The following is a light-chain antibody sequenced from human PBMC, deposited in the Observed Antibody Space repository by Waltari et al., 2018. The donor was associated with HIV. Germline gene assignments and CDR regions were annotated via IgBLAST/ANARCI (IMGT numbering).Light chain of an antibody. J-gene: IGLJ3*02. CDR2: EVT. CDR3: CSYAGSGLV. CDR1: SRAVGAYTL. Sequence: QSALTQSASVSGSPGQSITISCTGTSRAVGAYTLVSWYQQHPGEVPKLLIYEVTKRPSGVSTRFSGSKSGNTASLTISGLQAEDEADYFCCSYAGSGLVFGGGTKLTVL. V-gene: IGLV2-23*02.